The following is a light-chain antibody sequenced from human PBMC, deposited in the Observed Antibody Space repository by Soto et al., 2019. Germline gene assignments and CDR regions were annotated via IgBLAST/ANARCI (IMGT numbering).Light chain of an antibody. Sequence: QSVLTQPASVSGSPGQSITISCSGTTNDIGGYNYVSWYQHHPGNVPKVIIYEVRNRPSGVSNRFSGSKSGNTASLTISGLQAEDEAYYYCCSYTSIATLVFGGGTKLTVL. J-gene: IGLJ3*02. V-gene: IGLV2-14*01. CDR3: CSYTSIATLV. CDR1: TNDIGGYNY. CDR2: EVR.